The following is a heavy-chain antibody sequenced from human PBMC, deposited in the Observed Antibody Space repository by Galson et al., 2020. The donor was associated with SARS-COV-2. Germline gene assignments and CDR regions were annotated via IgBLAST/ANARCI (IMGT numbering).Heavy chain of an antibody. D-gene: IGHD2-15*01. CDR2: INPSGGST. J-gene: IGHJ4*02. V-gene: IGHV1-46*01. Sequence: ASVKVSCKASGYTFTSYYMHWVRQAPGQGLEWMGIINPSGGSTSYAQKFQGRVTMTRDTSTSTVYMELSSLRSEDTAVYYCAAYCSGGSCYPLGDYWGQGTLVTVSS. CDR1: GYTFTSYY. CDR3: AAYCSGGSCYPLGDY.